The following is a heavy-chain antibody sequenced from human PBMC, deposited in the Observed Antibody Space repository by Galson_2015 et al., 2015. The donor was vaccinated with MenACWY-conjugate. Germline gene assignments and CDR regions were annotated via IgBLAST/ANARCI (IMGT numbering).Heavy chain of an antibody. V-gene: IGHV3-23*01. D-gene: IGHD3-10*01. CDR3: AKDSSHWFGEATSDY. Sequence: TLRLSCAASGFTFSSSAMRWVRQAPGKGLEWVSTISASGGITYYADSVKGRFTISRDNSKNTLYLQMNSLRAEDTAVYYCAKDSSHWFGEATSDYWGQGTLVTVSS. CDR1: GFTFSSSA. J-gene: IGHJ4*02. CDR2: ISASGGIT.